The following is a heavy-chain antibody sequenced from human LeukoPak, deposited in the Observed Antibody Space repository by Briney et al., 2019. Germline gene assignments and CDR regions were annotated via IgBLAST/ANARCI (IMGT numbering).Heavy chain of an antibody. CDR3: AEVESSYCRI. CDR1: GLTFGNYG. D-gene: IGHD3-10*01. J-gene: IGHJ4*02. V-gene: IGHV3-23*01. CDR2: IGGGGYTT. Sequence: GGSLRLSCVASGLTFGNYGMNWVRQAPGKGLEWVSSIGGGGYTTYYADSVGGRFTISRDNSKNSMYLQMSSLRAEDTAIYYCAEVESSYCRIWGQGTLVTVSS.